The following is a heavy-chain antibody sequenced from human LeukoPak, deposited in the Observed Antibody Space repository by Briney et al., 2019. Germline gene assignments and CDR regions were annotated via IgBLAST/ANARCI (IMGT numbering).Heavy chain of an antibody. CDR1: GGSISSYY. CDR2: IFYSGGT. Sequence: SETLSLTCTVSGGSISSYYWSWIRQTPGKGLEWIGNIFYSGGTYYSPSLTSRVTISLDTSRNQFSLKLNSVTAADTAVYYCAKSNGYGLVDIWGQGTMVTVSS. V-gene: IGHV4-59*04. J-gene: IGHJ3*02. D-gene: IGHD3-10*01. CDR3: AKSNGYGLVDI.